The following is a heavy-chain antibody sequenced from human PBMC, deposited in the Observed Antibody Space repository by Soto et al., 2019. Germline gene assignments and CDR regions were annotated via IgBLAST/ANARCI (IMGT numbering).Heavy chain of an antibody. CDR2: ISWNSGSI. CDR3: ARDVPGYCSGGSCYAY. CDR1: GFTFDDYA. Sequence: PGGSLRLSCAASGFTFDDYAMHWVRQAPGKGLEWVSGISWNSGSIGYADSVKGRFTISRDNAKNSLYLQMNSLRAEDTAVYYCARDVPGYCSGGSCYAYWGQGTLVTVSS. J-gene: IGHJ4*02. D-gene: IGHD2-15*01. V-gene: IGHV3-9*01.